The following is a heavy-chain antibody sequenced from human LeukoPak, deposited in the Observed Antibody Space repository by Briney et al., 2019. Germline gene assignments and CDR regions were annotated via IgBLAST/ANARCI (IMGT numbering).Heavy chain of an antibody. J-gene: IGHJ4*02. Sequence: SETLSLTCTVSGGSISSGGYYWGWIRQPPGKGLEWTGYIYYSGSTNYNPSLNSRVTISVDTSKNQFSLRLSSVTAADTAIYYCARAVSGRFDYWGQGTLVTVSS. CDR2: IYYSGST. CDR3: ARAVSGRFDY. D-gene: IGHD6-19*01. CDR1: GGSISSGGYY. V-gene: IGHV4-61*08.